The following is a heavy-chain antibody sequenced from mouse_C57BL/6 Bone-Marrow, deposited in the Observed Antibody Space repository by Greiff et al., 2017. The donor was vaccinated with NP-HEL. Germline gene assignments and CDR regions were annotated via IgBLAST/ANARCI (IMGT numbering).Heavy chain of an antibody. D-gene: IGHD2-1*01. CDR3: TGYGNYDGY. J-gene: IGHJ2*01. CDR1: GFNIKDDY. CDR2: IDPEIGDT. V-gene: IGHV14-4*01. Sequence: EVQLKESGAELVRPGASVKLSCTASGFNIKDDYMHWVKQRPEQGLEWIGWIDPEIGDTEYASKFQGKATITADTSSNTAYLQLSSLTSEDTAVYYCTGYGNYDGYWGQGTTLTVSS.